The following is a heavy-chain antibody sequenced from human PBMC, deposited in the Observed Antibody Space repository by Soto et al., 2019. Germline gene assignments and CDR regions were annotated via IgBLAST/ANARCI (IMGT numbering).Heavy chain of an antibody. J-gene: IGHJ4*02. V-gene: IGHV3-73*02. CDR2: IRSRLSNYAT. Sequence: EVQLVESGGGLVQPGGSLKLSCAASGFSFSVSTMHWVRQAPGKGLEWVGRIRSRLSNYATTYGASVKDRFTISRDDSKNTTYLQMNRLKTEDTAVYYCLSRAWADYWGQGTQVSVSS. D-gene: IGHD7-27*01. CDR1: GFSFSVST. CDR3: LSRAWADY.